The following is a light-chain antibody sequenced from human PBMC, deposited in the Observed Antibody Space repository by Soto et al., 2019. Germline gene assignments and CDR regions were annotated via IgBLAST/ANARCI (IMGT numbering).Light chain of an antibody. J-gene: IGKJ4*01. CDR1: QXXDTY. V-gene: IGKV3-11*01. Sequence: EIVLTXSPGTLXLSPGXRAXXXXXXSQXXDTYLAWYQQKPGQAPRLLIYDTSKRATGIPARFSGSGSGTDFTLTISSLEPEDFAVYYCQQRTTWPALSFGGGTRVEL. CDR3: QQRTTWPALS. CDR2: DTS.